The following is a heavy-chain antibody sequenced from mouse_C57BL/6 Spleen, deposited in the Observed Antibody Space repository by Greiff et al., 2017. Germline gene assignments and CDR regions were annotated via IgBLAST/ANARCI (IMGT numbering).Heavy chain of an antibody. J-gene: IGHJ3*01. Sequence: EVQLLQSGPELVKPGASVKISCTASGYTFTDYSMNWVKQSHGKSLEWIGDINPNNGGTSYNQEFKGKATLTVDKSSSTAYMELRSLTSEDSAVXDCARSYGNYVFAYWGQGTLVTVSA. CDR2: INPNNGGT. CDR1: GYTFTDYS. CDR3: ARSYGNYVFAY. D-gene: IGHD2-1*01. V-gene: IGHV1-26*01.